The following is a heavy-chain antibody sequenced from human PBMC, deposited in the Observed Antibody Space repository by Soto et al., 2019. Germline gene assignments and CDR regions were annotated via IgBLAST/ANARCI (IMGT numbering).Heavy chain of an antibody. CDR2: IIPIFGTP. CDR3: ARDRDDYGAGNYDNRIDF. J-gene: IGHJ4*02. CDR1: GGIFSTYA. V-gene: IGHV1-69*01. Sequence: QVQLVQSGAEVKKPGSSVKVSCKASGGIFSTYAISWLRQAPGQGLEWMGGIIPIFGTPNYAQRFQGRVTITADESTSTAYMELRRLRSEDTAVYYCARDRDDYGAGNYDNRIDFWGQGTLVTVSS. D-gene: IGHD3-10*01.